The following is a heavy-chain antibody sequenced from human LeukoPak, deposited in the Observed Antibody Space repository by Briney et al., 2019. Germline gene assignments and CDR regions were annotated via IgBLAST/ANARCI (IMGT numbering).Heavy chain of an antibody. CDR2: IYPGDPET. CDR3: ARHGGGDSRGWYFDY. Sequence: GESLKISCKGSGSSFTSYWSGWVRQMPGKGLEGTGIIYPGDPETRYSPSFQSQVTSSADKSTSPAYLQWSSLKASDTAMYYCARHGGGDSRGWYFDYWGQGTLGTVSS. D-gene: IGHD6-19*01. CDR1: GSSFTSYW. J-gene: IGHJ4*02. V-gene: IGHV5-51*01.